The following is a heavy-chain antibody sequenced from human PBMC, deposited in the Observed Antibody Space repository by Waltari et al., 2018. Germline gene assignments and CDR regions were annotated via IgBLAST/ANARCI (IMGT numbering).Heavy chain of an antibody. V-gene: IGHV3-49*04. CDR1: GFTFGDYA. D-gene: IGHD3-3*01. Sequence: EVQLVESGGGLVQPGRSLRLSCTASGFTFGDYAMSWVRQAPGTGLGWVGFIRSKAYGGTTEYAASVKVRSTISRDDSKSIAYLQMNSLKTEDTAVYYCTRIRITIFGVVKIGDYWGQGTMVTVSS. J-gene: IGHJ3*01. CDR3: TRIRITIFGVVKIGDY. CDR2: IRSKAYGGTT.